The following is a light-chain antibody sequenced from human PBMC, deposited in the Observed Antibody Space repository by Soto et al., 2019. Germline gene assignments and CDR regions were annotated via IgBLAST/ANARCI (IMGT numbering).Light chain of an antibody. V-gene: IGKV1-39*01. CDR3: QQSYSTPYT. Sequence: IQMTQSPSSLSASVGDRVTITCRASQRIGTYLNWYQQRPGRAPKLLISPISTLQRGVPSRFSGSGSGTDCTLTITGLQPEDFAPYYCQQSYSTPYTFGQGTKLEIK. J-gene: IGKJ2*01. CDR2: PIS. CDR1: QRIGTY.